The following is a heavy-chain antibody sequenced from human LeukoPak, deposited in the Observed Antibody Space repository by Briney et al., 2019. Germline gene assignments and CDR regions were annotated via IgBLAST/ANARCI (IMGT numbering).Heavy chain of an antibody. CDR1: GFTFSSYS. CDR3: AKDRDPGGMDV. CDR2: ISYDGSNK. V-gene: IGHV3-30*18. J-gene: IGHJ6*04. Sequence: GGSLRLSCAASGFTFSSYSMHWVRQAPGKGLEWVAVISYDGSNKYYADSVKGRFTISRDNSKNTLYLQMNSLRAEDAAVYYCAKDRDPGGMDVWGKGTTVTVSS. D-gene: IGHD3-10*01.